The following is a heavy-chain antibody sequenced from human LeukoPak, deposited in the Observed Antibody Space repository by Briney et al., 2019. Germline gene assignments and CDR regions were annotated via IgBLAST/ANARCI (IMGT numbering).Heavy chain of an antibody. D-gene: IGHD3-3*01. Sequence: GGSLRLSCAASGFTFGDYTMHWFRQPPGRGLQWVSLISGDGGTTYYAGSVKGRFTISRDNSKNSLYLHMNSLRNEDTALYYCAKGHFGAGHYWGQGTLVTVSS. J-gene: IGHJ4*02. CDR1: GFTFGDYT. V-gene: IGHV3-43*02. CDR3: AKGHFGAGHY. CDR2: ISGDGGTT.